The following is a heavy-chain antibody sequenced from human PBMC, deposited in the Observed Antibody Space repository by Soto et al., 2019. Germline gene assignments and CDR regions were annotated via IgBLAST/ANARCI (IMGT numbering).Heavy chain of an antibody. CDR2: ISYDGSNK. V-gene: IGHV3-30-3*01. J-gene: IGHJ4*02. D-gene: IGHD3-10*01. Sequence: QVQLVESGGGVVQPGRSLRLSCAASGFTFSSYAMHWVRQAPGKGLEWVAVISYDGSNKYYADSVKGRFTISRDNSKNTLYMQMNGVGAEDTAVDYCARDGSITMVRGRGIDYWGQGTLVTVSS. CDR3: ARDGSITMVRGRGIDY. CDR1: GFTFSSYA.